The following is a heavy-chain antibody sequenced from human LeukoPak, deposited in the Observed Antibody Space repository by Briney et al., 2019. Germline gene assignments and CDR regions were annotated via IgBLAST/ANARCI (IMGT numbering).Heavy chain of an antibody. D-gene: IGHD3-22*01. CDR2: IYYSGST. Sequence: SETLSLTCSVSGGSISSHYWSWIRQPPGKQLEWIGYIYYSGSTNYNPSLKSRVTISVDTSKKQFSLKLSSVTAADTAVYYCARDRGSSGLDYWAREPWSPSPQ. V-gene: IGHV4-59*11. CDR3: ARDRGSSGLDY. CDR1: GGSISSHY. J-gene: IGHJ4*02.